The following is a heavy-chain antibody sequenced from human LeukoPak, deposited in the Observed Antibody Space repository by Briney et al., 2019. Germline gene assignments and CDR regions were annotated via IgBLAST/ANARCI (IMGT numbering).Heavy chain of an antibody. Sequence: SGGSLRLSCAASRFTFNNAWMSWVRQAPGKGLEWVGRVKRRTDGGTTHYAAPVKDRFTISRDDSENTLYLQMNSLETEDTAVYYCAKGVQQLVRSGYFDYWGQGTLVTVSS. CDR2: VKRRTDGGTT. CDR3: AKGVQQLVRSGYFDY. D-gene: IGHD6-13*01. CDR1: RFTFNNAW. V-gene: IGHV3-15*01. J-gene: IGHJ4*02.